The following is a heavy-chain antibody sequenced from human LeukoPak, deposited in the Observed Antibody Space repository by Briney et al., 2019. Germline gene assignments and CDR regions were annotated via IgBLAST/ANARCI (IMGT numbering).Heavy chain of an antibody. CDR2: INPNSGGT. V-gene: IGHV1-2*02. CDR3: ARDIDSLAYCGGDCYENAFDI. Sequence: ASVKVSCKASGYTSTGYYMHWVRQAPGQGLEWMGWINPNSGGTNYAQKFQGRVTMTRDTSISTAYMELSRLRSDDTAVYYCARDIDSLAYCGGDCYENAFDIWGQGTMVTVSS. CDR1: GYTSTGYY. D-gene: IGHD2-21*02. J-gene: IGHJ3*02.